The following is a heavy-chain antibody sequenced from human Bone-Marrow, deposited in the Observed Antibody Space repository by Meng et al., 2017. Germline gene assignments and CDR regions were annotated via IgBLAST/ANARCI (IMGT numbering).Heavy chain of an antibody. Sequence: ASVKVSCKASGYTFTSYGISWVRQAPGQGLEWMGWISAYNGNTNYAQKLQGRVTMTTDTSTSTAYMELRSLRSDDTAVYYCARDVSSRGLFSFHYYGMDVWGQGTTVTVSS. CDR2: ISAYNGNT. CDR3: ARDVSSRGLFSFHYYGMDV. V-gene: IGHV1-18*01. CDR1: GYTFTSYG. J-gene: IGHJ6*02. D-gene: IGHD3-10*01.